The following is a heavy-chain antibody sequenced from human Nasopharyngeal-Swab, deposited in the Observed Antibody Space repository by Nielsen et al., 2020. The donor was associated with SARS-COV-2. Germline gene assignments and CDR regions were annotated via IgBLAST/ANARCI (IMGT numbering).Heavy chain of an antibody. Sequence: SETLSLTCTVSGGSISSYYWSWIRQPPGKGLEWIGYIYHSGSTNYNPSLKSRVTISVDTSKNQFSLKLSSVTAADTAVYYCARSPRSYSSGWYYAFDIWGQGTMVTVSS. D-gene: IGHD6-19*01. V-gene: IGHV4-59*01. CDR3: ARSPRSYSSGWYYAFDI. CDR1: GGSISSYY. CDR2: IYHSGST. J-gene: IGHJ3*02.